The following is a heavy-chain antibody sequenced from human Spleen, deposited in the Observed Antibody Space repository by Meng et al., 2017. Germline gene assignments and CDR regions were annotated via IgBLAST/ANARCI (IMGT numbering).Heavy chain of an antibody. Sequence: GESLKISCAGSGFTFSNYNMNWVRQAPGKGLEWVSFISFSSSYIYYADSVKGRFTISRDNSKNTLYLQMNSLRAEDTAVYYCAKSGIAAAGTDFDYWGQGTLVTVSS. V-gene: IGHV3-21*04. CDR3: AKSGIAAAGTDFDY. CDR2: ISFSSSYI. D-gene: IGHD6-13*01. CDR1: GFTFSNYN. J-gene: IGHJ4*02.